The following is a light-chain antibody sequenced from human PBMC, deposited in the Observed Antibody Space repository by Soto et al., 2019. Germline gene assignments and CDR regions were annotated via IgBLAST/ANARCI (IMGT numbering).Light chain of an antibody. CDR2: GAS. CDR1: RSVSSK. V-gene: IGKV3-15*01. J-gene: IGKJ2*01. Sequence: EMVMTQSPVTLSVSPGERATLSCRASRSVSSKLAWYQQKPGQAPRLLIYGASTRATGIPARFSGSESGTEFTLSISSLQSEDFAVYYCQQYNNWPQTFCQGTKLEIK. CDR3: QQYNNWPQT.